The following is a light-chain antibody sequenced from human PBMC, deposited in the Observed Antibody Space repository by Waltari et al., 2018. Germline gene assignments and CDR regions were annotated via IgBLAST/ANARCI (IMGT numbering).Light chain of an antibody. CDR3: CSYAGSSTVL. Sequence: QSALTQPASVSGSPGQSITISCTGTSRDVGSYNLVSWYQQHPGKAPKLMIYAVSKRPSGVSDRFSGSKSGNTASLAISGLQAEDEADYYCCSYAGSSTVLFGGGTKLTVL. CDR1: SRDVGSYNL. V-gene: IGLV2-23*02. CDR2: AVS. J-gene: IGLJ2*01.